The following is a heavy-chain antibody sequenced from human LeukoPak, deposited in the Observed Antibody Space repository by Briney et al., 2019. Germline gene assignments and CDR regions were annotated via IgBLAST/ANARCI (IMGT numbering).Heavy chain of an antibody. V-gene: IGHV4-38-2*01. J-gene: IGHJ4*02. CDR1: GYSISSGYY. D-gene: IGHD2-2*01. Sequence: PSETLSLTCAVSGYSISSGYYWGWIRQPPGKGLEWIGSIYHSGSTYYNPSLKSRVTISVDTSKNQFSLKLSSVTAADTAVYYCAGHIVVVPAASFDYWGQRTLVTVSS. CDR3: AGHIVVVPAASFDY. CDR2: IYHSGST.